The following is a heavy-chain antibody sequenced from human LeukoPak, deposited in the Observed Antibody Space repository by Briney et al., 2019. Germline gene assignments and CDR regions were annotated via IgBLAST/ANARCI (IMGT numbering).Heavy chain of an antibody. Sequence: GGSLRLSCAASGFTFSTYAMSWVRQAPGKGREWVSAITGSGDSTYYTDSVKGRFSVSRDNSKNTVYLQMNSLRVEDTAAYYCVYGSDSDYGGYPGLFDYWGQGTLVTVSS. CDR1: GFTFSTYA. D-gene: IGHD4/OR15-4a*01. CDR2: ITGSGDST. V-gene: IGHV3-23*01. J-gene: IGHJ4*02. CDR3: VYGSDSDYGGYPGLFDY.